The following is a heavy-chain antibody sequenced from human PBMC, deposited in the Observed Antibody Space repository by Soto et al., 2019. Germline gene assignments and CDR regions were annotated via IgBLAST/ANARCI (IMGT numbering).Heavy chain of an antibody. Sequence: QVHLVQSGPDLKRPGASMKVSCKASGYTFTSYGISWVRQAPGQGLEWMAWISPLKGRTQYSQKAQGRVTLSTDTSSNTAYMEMTTLRVDDTAVYYCAMDYGDRPEYFKHWGQGTLVTV. CDR2: ISPLKGRT. V-gene: IGHV1-18*04. D-gene: IGHD4-17*01. J-gene: IGHJ1*01. CDR1: GYTFTSYG. CDR3: AMDYGDRPEYFKH.